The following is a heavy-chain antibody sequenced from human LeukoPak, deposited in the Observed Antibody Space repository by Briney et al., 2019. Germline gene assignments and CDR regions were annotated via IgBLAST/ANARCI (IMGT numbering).Heavy chain of an antibody. J-gene: IGHJ6*02. CDR1: GGSISSSSYY. D-gene: IGHD2/OR15-2a*01. CDR3: ARHLHVKFVPTYYYYGMDV. CDR2: IYYSGST. V-gene: IGHV4-39*01. Sequence: SETLSLTCTVSGGSISSSSYYWGWIRQPPGKGLEWIGSIYYSGSTYYNPSLKSRVTISVDTSKNQFSLKLSSVTAADTAVYYCARHLHVKFVPTYYYYGMDVWGQGTTVTVSS.